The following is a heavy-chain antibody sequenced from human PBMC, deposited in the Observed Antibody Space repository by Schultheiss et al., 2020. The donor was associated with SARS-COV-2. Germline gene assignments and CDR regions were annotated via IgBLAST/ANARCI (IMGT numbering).Heavy chain of an antibody. CDR1: GFTFSNYE. J-gene: IGHJ4*02. Sequence: GGSLRLSCAVSGFTFSNYEMNWIRQAPGKGLEWVSYISSSGMTIHYADSVKGRFTISRDNSKNTLYLQMNSLRAEDTAVYYCAREDYGDYGVVDYWGQGTLVTVSS. D-gene: IGHD4-17*01. CDR3: AREDYGDYGVVDY. V-gene: IGHV3-48*03. CDR2: ISSSGMTI.